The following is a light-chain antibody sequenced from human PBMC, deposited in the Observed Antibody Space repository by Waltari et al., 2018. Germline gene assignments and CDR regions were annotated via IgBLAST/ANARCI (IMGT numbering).Light chain of an antibody. Sequence: QAGLTQPPSVSKALRQTATPTCNGNSDNVGKQGAACLRQPQGHPPKLLSYKNNNRPSDISERFSASRSGNTASLTITGLQPEDEADYYCSTWDSSLSAALFGGGTRLTVL. V-gene: IGLV10-54*04. J-gene: IGLJ7*01. CDR2: KNN. CDR1: SDNVGKQG. CDR3: STWDSSLSAAL.